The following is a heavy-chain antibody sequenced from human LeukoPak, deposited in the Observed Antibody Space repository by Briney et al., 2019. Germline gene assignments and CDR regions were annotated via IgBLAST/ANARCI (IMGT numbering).Heavy chain of an antibody. Sequence: PSETLSLTCTVSGGSMNRNYWSWIRQPAGKGPEWIGRIYTGGRANYSPSLTSRVTMSVDTSKNQFSLKVSSVTAADTAVYYCGGHSSDYDSVMDVWGQGTTVTVYS. CDR2: IYTGGRA. J-gene: IGHJ6*02. V-gene: IGHV4-4*07. CDR3: GGHSSDYDSVMDV. CDR1: GGSMNRNY. D-gene: IGHD5-18*01.